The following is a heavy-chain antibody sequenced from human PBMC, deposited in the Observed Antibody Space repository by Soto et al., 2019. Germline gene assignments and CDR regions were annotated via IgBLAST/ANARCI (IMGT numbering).Heavy chain of an antibody. Sequence: QVQLVESGGGVVQPGRSLRLSCAASGFTFSSYAMHWVRQAPGKGLEWVAVISYDGSNKYYADSVKGRFTISRDNSKNTLYLQMNSLRAEDTAVYYCAREGAYCGGDCYEGLDYWGQGTLVTVSS. CDR1: GFTFSSYA. D-gene: IGHD2-21*02. CDR2: ISYDGSNK. CDR3: AREGAYCGGDCYEGLDY. V-gene: IGHV3-30-3*01. J-gene: IGHJ4*02.